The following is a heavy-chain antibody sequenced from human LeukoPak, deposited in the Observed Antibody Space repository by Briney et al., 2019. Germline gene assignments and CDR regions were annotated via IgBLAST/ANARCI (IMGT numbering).Heavy chain of an antibody. J-gene: IGHJ3*02. D-gene: IGHD3-22*01. CDR3: ATNYYDSSGYYPPGAFDI. Sequence: SETLSLTCAVYGGSFSGYYWSWIRQPPGKGLEWIGEINHSGSTNYNPSLKSRVTISVDTSKNQFSLKLSSVTAADTAVYYCATNYYDSSGYYPPGAFDIWGQGTMVTVFS. CDR1: GGSFSGYY. V-gene: IGHV4-34*01. CDR2: INHSGST.